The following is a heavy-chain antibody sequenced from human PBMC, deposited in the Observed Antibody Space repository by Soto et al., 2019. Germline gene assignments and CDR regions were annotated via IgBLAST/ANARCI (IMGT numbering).Heavy chain of an antibody. CDR1: GGSFSGYY. J-gene: IGHJ4*02. D-gene: IGHD6-19*01. V-gene: IGHV4-34*01. CDR3: ARGEQWLVEELEKEYYFDY. CDR2: INHSGST. Sequence: QVQLQQWGAGLLKPSETLSLTCAVYGGSFSGYYWSWIRQPPGKGLEWIGEINHSGSTNYNPSLKRRVTISVDTSKNQFSLKLSSVTAADTAVYYCARGEQWLVEELEKEYYFDYWGQGTLVTVSS.